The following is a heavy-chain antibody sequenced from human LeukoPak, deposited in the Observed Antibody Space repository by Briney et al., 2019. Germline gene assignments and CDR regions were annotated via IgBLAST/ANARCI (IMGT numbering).Heavy chain of an antibody. J-gene: IGHJ3*02. CDR3: ARVGASENIVVVPAAIGAFDI. D-gene: IGHD2-2*02. CDR2: IYHSGST. V-gene: IGHV4-38-2*01. Sequence: SETLSLTCAVSGYSISSGYYWGWIRQPPGKGLEWIGSIYHSGSTYYNPSLKSRVTIPVDTSKNQFSLKLSSVTAADTAVYYCARVGASENIVVVPAAIGAFDIWGQGTMVTVSS. CDR1: GYSISSGYY.